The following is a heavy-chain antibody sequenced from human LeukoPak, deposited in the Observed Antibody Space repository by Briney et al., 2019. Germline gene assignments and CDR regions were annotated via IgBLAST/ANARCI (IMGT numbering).Heavy chain of an antibody. CDR2: INHSGST. CDR1: GVALRADY. CDR3: ASSLDYYYSSGYRLPALGY. J-gene: IGHJ4*02. V-gene: IGHV4-34*01. Sequence: PSETLSLTCAVYGVALRADYWSSIRQPPGNGLELIGEINHSGSTNYNPSLKSRVTISVDTSKNQFSMKLSSVTAADTAAYLCASSLDYYYSSGYRLPALGYWGQGTLVTVSS. D-gene: IGHD3-22*01.